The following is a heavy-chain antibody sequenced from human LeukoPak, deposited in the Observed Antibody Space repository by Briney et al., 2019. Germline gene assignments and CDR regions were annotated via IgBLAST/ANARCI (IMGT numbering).Heavy chain of an antibody. CDR2: ISWNSGSI. CDR3: AKGPGSYDSSGSSFDS. CDR1: GFTFDDYA. D-gene: IGHD3-22*01. J-gene: IGHJ4*02. V-gene: IGHV3-9*01. Sequence: GGSLRLSCAASGFTFDDYAMHWVRQAPGKGLEWVSGISWNSGSIGYADSVKGRFTISRDNAKNSLYLQMNSLRAEDTAFYYCAKGPGSYDSSGSSFDSCGQGTLVTVSS.